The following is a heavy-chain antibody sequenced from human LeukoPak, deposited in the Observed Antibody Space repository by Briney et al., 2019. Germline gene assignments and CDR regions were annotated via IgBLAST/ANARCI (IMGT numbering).Heavy chain of an antibody. J-gene: IGHJ4*02. CDR3: ATTNQMATMSFDY. CDR2: IYPGDSDT. CDR1: GYSFTGYW. V-gene: IGHV5-51*01. Sequence: LGESLKISCKGSGYSFTGYWIGWVRQMPGKGLEWMGIIYPGDSDTRYSPSFQGQVTISADKSISTAYLQWSSLKASDTAMYYCATTNQMATMSFDYWGQGTLVTVSS. D-gene: IGHD5-24*01.